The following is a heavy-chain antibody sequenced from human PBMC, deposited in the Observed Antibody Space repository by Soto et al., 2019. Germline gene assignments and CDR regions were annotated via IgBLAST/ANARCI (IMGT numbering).Heavy chain of an antibody. Sequence: WASVKVSCKVSGYTLTELSMHWVRQAPGKGLEWMGGFDPEDGETIYAQKFQGRVTMTEDTSTDTAYMELSSLRSEDTAVYYCATQRPTSSGWYEYFDYWGQGTLVTVSS. CDR3: ATQRPTSSGWYEYFDY. V-gene: IGHV1-24*01. J-gene: IGHJ4*02. D-gene: IGHD6-19*01. CDR1: GYTLTELS. CDR2: FDPEDGET.